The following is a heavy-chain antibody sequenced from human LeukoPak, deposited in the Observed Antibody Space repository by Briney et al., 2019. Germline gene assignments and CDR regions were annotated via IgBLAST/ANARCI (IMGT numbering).Heavy chain of an antibody. CDR1: GGSLTNYY. V-gene: IGHV4-59*01. CDR3: ARLGCVSANCPSRNAFDL. CDR2: VYYRGDT. D-gene: IGHD1-14*01. J-gene: IGHJ3*01. Sequence: PSETLSLTRTVPGGSLTNYYGSWIPQAPEKGPWRIGYVYYRGDTNYNTSLKGRVIISVDTAKNQFSLDLSTVTAGDTALYYCARLGCVSANCPSRNAFDLWGQGTKVTVSP.